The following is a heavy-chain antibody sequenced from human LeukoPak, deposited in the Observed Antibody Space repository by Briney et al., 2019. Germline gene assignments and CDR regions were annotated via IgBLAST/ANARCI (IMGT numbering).Heavy chain of an antibody. V-gene: IGHV1-8*01. CDR1: GYTFTSYD. D-gene: IGHD3-9*01. Sequence: ASVKVSCKASGYTFTSYDINWVRQATGQGLEWMGWMNPNSGNTGHAQKFQGRVTMTRNTSISTAYMELSSLRSEDTAVYYCARGPSYYDILTGYYYGGYYYYGMDVWGQGTTVTVSS. CDR3: ARGPSYYDILTGYYYGGYYYYGMDV. CDR2: MNPNSGNT. J-gene: IGHJ6*02.